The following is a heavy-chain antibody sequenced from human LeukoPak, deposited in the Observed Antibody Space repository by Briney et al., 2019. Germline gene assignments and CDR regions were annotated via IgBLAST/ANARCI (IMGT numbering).Heavy chain of an antibody. CDR1: GGTFSNYA. CDR3: AVSSSWPDFDY. Sequence: ASVKVSSKASGGTFSNYAISWVRQAPGQGLEWMGGIIPIFGTANYAQKFQGRVTITADESTSTAYMELSSLRSEDTAVYYCAVSSSWPDFDYWGQGTLVTVSS. J-gene: IGHJ4*02. D-gene: IGHD6-13*01. V-gene: IGHV1-69*13. CDR2: IIPIFGTA.